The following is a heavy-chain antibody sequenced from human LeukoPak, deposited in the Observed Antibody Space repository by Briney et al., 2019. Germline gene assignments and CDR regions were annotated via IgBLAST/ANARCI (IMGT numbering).Heavy chain of an antibody. D-gene: IGHD3-3*01. CDR3: ARLYEYYDFWSGYAGETPFDP. CDR2: IYPGDSDT. Sequence: GESLKISCKGSGYSFTSYWIGWVRQMPGKGLEWMGIIYPGDSDTRYSPSFQGQVTISADKSISTAYLQWSSLKASDTATYYCARLYEYYDFWSGYAGETPFDPWGQGTLVTVSS. J-gene: IGHJ5*02. V-gene: IGHV5-51*01. CDR1: GYSFTSYW.